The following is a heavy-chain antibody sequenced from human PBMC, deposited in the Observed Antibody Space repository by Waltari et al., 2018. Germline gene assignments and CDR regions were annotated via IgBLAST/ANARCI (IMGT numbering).Heavy chain of an antibody. CDR1: GGSISSNY. CDR3: ARGAAAGPSRFDV. CDR2: IYGSGGSP. V-gene: IGHV4-4*07. D-gene: IGHD6-13*01. J-gene: IGHJ4*02. Sequence: QVQLQESGPGLVKPSETLSLTCAVSGGSISSNYWSWIRQPPGRGLEWIGRIYGSGGSPDYNPSRKSRVAVSTDTSKNQFSLKVSSVTAADTAVYYCARGAAAGPSRFDVWGPGVLVTVSS.